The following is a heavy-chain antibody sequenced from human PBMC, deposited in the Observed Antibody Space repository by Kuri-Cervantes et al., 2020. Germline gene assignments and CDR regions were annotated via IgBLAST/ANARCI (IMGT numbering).Heavy chain of an antibody. CDR1: GGSISSYY. J-gene: IGHJ4*02. Sequence: ESLKISCTVSGGSISSYYWSWIRQPPGKGLEWIGYIYYSGSTNYNPSLQSRVTISVDTSKNQFSLKLSSVTAADTAVYYCARDNLNFGFDYWGQGTLVTVSS. V-gene: IGHV4-59*01. CDR3: ARDNLNFGFDY. CDR2: IYYSGST. D-gene: IGHD3-10*01.